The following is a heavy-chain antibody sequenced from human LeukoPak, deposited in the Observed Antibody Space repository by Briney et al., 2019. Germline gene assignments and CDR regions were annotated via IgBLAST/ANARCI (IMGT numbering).Heavy chain of an antibody. V-gene: IGHV3-66*01. Sequence: GGSLRLSCAASGVTFTDAWMSWVRQAPGKGLEWVSTINRDGPTFHADSVKGRFTISRDNSRNTLYLQMNSLRAEDTAVYYCGRGGYDMYDWGQGTTVSVSS. CDR3: GRGGYDMYD. J-gene: IGHJ6*02. CDR2: INRDGPT. D-gene: IGHD2-2*01. CDR1: GVTFTDAW.